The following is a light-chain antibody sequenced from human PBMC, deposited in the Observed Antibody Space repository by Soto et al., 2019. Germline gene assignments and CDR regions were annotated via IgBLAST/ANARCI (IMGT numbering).Light chain of an antibody. V-gene: IGKV3-15*01. CDR3: QQYNNWPPWT. Sequence: EIVMTQSPATLSVSPGERATLSCRASQSVSSNLARYQQKPGQAPSLLIYGASTRATGIPARCSGSGSGTEFTLTISSLQSEDFAVYYCQQYNNWPPWTFGQGTKVEIK. CDR1: QSVSSN. CDR2: GAS. J-gene: IGKJ1*01.